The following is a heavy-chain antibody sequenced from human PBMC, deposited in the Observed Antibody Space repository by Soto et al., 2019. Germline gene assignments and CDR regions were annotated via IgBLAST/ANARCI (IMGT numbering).Heavy chain of an antibody. CDR1: GYTFAGYY. D-gene: IGHD5-12*01. J-gene: IGHJ3*02. Sequence: GASVKVSCKASGYTFAGYYMHWVRQAPGQGLEWMGWTNPNSGGTNYAQKFQGWVTMTRDTSISTAYMELSRLRSDDTAVYYCARDRMATIRANPGYAFDIWGQGTMVTVSS. CDR3: ARDRMATIRANPGYAFDI. V-gene: IGHV1-2*04. CDR2: TNPNSGGT.